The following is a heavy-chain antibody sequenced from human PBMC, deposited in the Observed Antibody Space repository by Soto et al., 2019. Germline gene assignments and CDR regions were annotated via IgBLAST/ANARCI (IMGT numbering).Heavy chain of an antibody. CDR2: ISSSSSYI. J-gene: IGHJ6*02. CDR3: AREGAYCISTSCYIPYYYGMDV. V-gene: IGHV3-21*01. CDR1: GFTFSSYS. D-gene: IGHD2-2*02. Sequence: GGSLRLSCAASGFTFSSYSMNWVRQAPGKGLEWVSSISSSSSYIYYADSVKGRFTISRDNAKNSLYLQMNSLRAEDTAVYYCAREGAYCISTSCYIPYYYGMDVWGQGTTVTVS.